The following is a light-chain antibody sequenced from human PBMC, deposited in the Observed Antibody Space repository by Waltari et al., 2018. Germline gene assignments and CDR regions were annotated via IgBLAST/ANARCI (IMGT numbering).Light chain of an antibody. CDR1: QGVSRA. Sequence: SCRASQGVSRALAWYQQKPVQAPRLLIYGASTRATGIPDRFSGSGSGTDFSLTISRLEPDDFAVYYCQHYLRLPVTFGQGTTVEI. CDR2: GAS. V-gene: IGKV3-20*01. CDR3: QHYLRLPVT. J-gene: IGKJ1*01.